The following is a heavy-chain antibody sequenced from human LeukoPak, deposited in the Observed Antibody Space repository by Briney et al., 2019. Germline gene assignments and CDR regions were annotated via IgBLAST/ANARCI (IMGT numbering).Heavy chain of an antibody. CDR1: GYTFTGYY. J-gene: IGHJ6*03. CDR2: INPNSGGT. CDR3: ARSESYSDFWSGYEPTYYYYMDV. Sequence: GASVKVSCKASGYTFTGYYMHWVRQAPGQGLEWMGWINPNSGGTNYEQKFQGRVTMTRDTSISTAYMELSRLRSDDTAVYYCARSESYSDFWSGYEPTYYYYMDVWGKGTTVTVSS. D-gene: IGHD3-3*01. V-gene: IGHV1-2*02.